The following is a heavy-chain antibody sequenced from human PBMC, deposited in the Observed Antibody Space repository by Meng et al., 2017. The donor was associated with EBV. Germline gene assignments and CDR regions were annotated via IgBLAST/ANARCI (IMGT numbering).Heavy chain of an antibody. CDR1: GYTFTGYY. Sequence: VQLVSSGGEVKEPGASAKVSCKASGYTFTGYYMHWVRQAPGKGLEWMGKINPNSGGTNNAQMYQGRVTMIRETSISTAYMVRSRLRSDDTVVYYCARGGIAVAGTGDYWGQGTLVTVSS. CDR3: ARGGIAVAGTGDY. V-gene: IGHV1-2*05. J-gene: IGHJ4*02. D-gene: IGHD6-19*01. CDR2: INPNSGGT.